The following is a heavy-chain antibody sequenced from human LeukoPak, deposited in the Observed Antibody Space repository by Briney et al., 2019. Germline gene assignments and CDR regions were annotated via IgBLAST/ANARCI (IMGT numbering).Heavy chain of an antibody. CDR1: GFTFSSYA. D-gene: IGHD2-2*01. J-gene: IGHJ4*02. CDR2: ISGSGGST. Sequence: GGSLRLSCAASGFTFSSYAVSWVRQAPGKGLEWVSAISGSGGSTYYADSVKGRFTISRDNSKNTQYLQMNSLRAEDTAVYYCARGIVPAAPVYFDYWGQGTLVTVSS. CDR3: ARGIVPAAPVYFDY. V-gene: IGHV3-23*01.